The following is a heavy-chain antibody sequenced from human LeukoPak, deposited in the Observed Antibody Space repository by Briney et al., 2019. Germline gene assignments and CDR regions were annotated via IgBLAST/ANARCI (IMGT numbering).Heavy chain of an antibody. D-gene: IGHD3-9*01. V-gene: IGHV1-18*04. CDR3: ARSHLVTGYYVSDY. J-gene: IGHJ4*02. Sequence: ATVTVSCKASGYTFTSYGISWVRQAPGQGLEWMGWISAYNGNTNYAQKLQGRVTMTTDTSTSTAYMELRSLRSDDTAVYYCARSHLVTGYYVSDYWGQGTLVTVSS. CDR1: GYTFTSYG. CDR2: ISAYNGNT.